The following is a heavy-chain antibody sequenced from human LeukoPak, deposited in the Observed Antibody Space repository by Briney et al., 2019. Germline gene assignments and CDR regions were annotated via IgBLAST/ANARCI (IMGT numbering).Heavy chain of an antibody. J-gene: IGHJ3*02. V-gene: IGHV3-21*01. CDR1: GFTFSSNS. Sequence: KSGGSLRLSCAASGFTFSSNSMNWVRQAPGKGLEWISSISSSSSYIYYADSVKGRFTIPRDNAKNSLYLQMNSLRAEGTAVYYCARHCSSTSCHRGAFDIWGQGTMVTVSS. CDR2: ISSSSSYI. CDR3: ARHCSSTSCHRGAFDI. D-gene: IGHD2-2*01.